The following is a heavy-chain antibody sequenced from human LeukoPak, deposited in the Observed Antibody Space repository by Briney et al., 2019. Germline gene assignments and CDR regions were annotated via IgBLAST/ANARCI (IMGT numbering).Heavy chain of an antibody. D-gene: IGHD1-1*01. CDR3: AKPNWNDGRGWFDP. Sequence: PGGSLRLSCAASGFTFSSCAMSWVRQAPGKGLEWVSTFSGSGGSTYYADSVKGRFTISRDNSKNTLYLQMNSPRAEDTAVYYCAKPNWNDGRGWFDPWGQGTLVTVSS. CDR2: FSGSGGST. J-gene: IGHJ5*02. CDR1: GFTFSSCA. V-gene: IGHV3-23*01.